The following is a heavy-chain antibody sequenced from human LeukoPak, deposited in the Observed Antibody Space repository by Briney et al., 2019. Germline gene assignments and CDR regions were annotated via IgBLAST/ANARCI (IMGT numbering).Heavy chain of an antibody. D-gene: IGHD2-15*01. CDR3: ARDPPVPRYCSGGSCCLFY. CDR1: GYTFTGYY. V-gene: IGHV1-2*02. J-gene: IGHJ4*02. Sequence: ASVKVSCKASGYTFTGYYMHWVRQAPGQGLEWMGWINPNSGGTNYAQKFQGRVTMTRDTSISTAYMELSRLRSDDTAVYYSARDPPVPRYCSGGSCCLFYWGQGTLVTVSS. CDR2: INPNSGGT.